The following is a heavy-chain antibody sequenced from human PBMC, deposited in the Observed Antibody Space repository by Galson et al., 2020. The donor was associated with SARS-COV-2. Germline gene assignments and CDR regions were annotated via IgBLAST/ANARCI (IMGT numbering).Heavy chain of an antibody. J-gene: IGHJ4*02. Sequence: SGPTLVKPTQTLTLTCTFSGFSLSTSGVGVGWIRQPPGKALEWLALIYWNDDKRYSPSLKSRLTITKDTSKNQVVLTMTNMDPVDTATYYCAHRGDFDWLLVSSGGLYFDYWGQGTLVTVSS. CDR3: AHRGDFDWLLVSSGGLYFDY. CDR2: IYWNDDK. D-gene: IGHD3-9*01. CDR1: GFSLSTSGVG. V-gene: IGHV2-5*01.